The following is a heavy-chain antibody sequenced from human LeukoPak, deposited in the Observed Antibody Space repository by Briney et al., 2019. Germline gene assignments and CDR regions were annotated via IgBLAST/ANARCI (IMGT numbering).Heavy chain of an antibody. CDR3: ASGPWVTPFDY. D-gene: IGHD2-21*02. V-gene: IGHV4-34*01. J-gene: IGHJ4*02. CDR1: GGSLSGYY. Sequence: SETLSLTCAVYGGSLSGYYWSWIRQPPGKGLEWIGEINHSGSTNYNPSLKSRVTISVDTSKNQFSLKLSSVTAADTAVYFCASGPWVTPFDYWGQGTLVPVSS. CDR2: INHSGST.